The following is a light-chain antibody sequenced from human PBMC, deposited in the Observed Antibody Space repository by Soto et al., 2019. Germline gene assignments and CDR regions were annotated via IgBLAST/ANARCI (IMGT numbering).Light chain of an antibody. CDR1: QSILYSSNDKNF. CDR3: QQYYDTPVT. Sequence: DIVMTQSPDSLAVSLGERATINCKSSQSILYSSNDKNFLAWYQQKPGQPPKRLIYWASTRESGVPDRFSGSESRQDFTLTISSLQAEDVAVYYCQQYYDTPVTFGQGTRLEIK. CDR2: WAS. J-gene: IGKJ5*01. V-gene: IGKV4-1*01.